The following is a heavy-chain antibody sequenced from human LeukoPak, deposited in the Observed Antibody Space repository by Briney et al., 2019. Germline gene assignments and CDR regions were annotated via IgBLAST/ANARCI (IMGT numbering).Heavy chain of an antibody. CDR3: ARGGYQLLFPYGMDV. CDR2: ISSSSSYI. Sequence: GGSLRLSCAASGFTFSSYSMNWVRQAPGKGLEWVSSISSSSSYIYYADSVKGRFTISRDNAKNSLYLQMNSLRAEDTAVYYCARGGYQLLFPYGMDVWGQGTTVTVS. D-gene: IGHD2-2*01. V-gene: IGHV3-21*01. J-gene: IGHJ6*02. CDR1: GFTFSSYS.